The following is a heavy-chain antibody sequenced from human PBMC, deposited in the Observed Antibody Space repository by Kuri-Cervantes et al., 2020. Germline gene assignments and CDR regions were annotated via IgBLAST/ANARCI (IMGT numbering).Heavy chain of an antibody. D-gene: IGHD2-15*01. CDR3: ARGRGCSGGSRYSSVWSGITPYPFDP. J-gene: IGHJ5*02. CDR2: IYTSGST. Sequence: SETLSLTCTVSGGSTRSYYWSWIRQPAGKGLEWIGRIYTSGSTNYNPPLKSRVTMSVDTSKNQFSLKLSSVTAADTAVYYCARGRGCSGGSRYSSVWSGITPYPFDPWGQGTLVTVSS. CDR1: GGSTRSYY. V-gene: IGHV4-4*07.